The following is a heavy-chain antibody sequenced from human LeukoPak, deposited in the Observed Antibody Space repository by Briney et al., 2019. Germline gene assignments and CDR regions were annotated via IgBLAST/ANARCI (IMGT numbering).Heavy chain of an antibody. CDR2: ISYGGSNK. CDR1: GFTFSTYA. D-gene: IGHD2-21*02. Sequence: PGRSLRLSCGASGFTFSTYAMHWVRQAPGKGLEWVAFISYGGSNKYYADSVKGRFTISRDNSKNTLYLQMSSLRVEDTAVYYCARDVVTNAQFYSDSWGQGTLVTVSS. CDR3: ARDVVTNAQFYSDS. J-gene: IGHJ4*02. V-gene: IGHV3-30-3*01.